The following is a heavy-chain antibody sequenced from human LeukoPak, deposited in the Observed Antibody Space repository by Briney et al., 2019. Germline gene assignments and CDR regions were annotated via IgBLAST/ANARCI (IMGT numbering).Heavy chain of an antibody. D-gene: IGHD3-10*01. CDR3: ARHTGRPQAGWFDP. V-gene: IGHV5-51*01. Sequence: PGESLKISCKDSGYTFSTYWVGWVRQMPGKGLEYMGIIFPGTSEVRYGPAFQGQVTISADRSISTAYLQWTSLKASDTAMHYCARHTGRPQAGWFDPWGQGTLVTVSS. CDR1: GYTFSTYW. J-gene: IGHJ5*02. CDR2: IFPGTSEV.